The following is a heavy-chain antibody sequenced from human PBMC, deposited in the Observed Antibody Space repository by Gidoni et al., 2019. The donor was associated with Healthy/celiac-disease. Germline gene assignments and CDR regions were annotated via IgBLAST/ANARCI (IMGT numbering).Heavy chain of an antibody. CDR2: IYYSGST. CDR3: ARQYYDILTGYYNGDAFDI. Sequence: QLQLQESGPGLVKPSETLSLTCPVSGGSISSSSYYWGWIRQPPGKGLEWIGSIYYSGSTYYNPSIKSRVTISVDTSKNQFSLKLSSVTAADTAVYYCARQYYDILTGYYNGDAFDIWGQGTMVTVSS. CDR1: GGSISSSSYY. V-gene: IGHV4-39*01. J-gene: IGHJ3*02. D-gene: IGHD3-9*01.